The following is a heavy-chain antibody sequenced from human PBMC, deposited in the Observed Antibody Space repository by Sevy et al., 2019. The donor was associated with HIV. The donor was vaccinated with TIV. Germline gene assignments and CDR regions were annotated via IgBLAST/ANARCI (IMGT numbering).Heavy chain of an antibody. Sequence: GGSLRLSCAASGFTFSSYWMSWVRQAPGKGLEWVATMKEDGSARNYVDSVKGRFTISRDNAKNSLYLQMNSLRAEDTAVYYCVREGVGGYSYSLDCWGQGTLVTVSS. CDR2: MKEDGSAR. J-gene: IGHJ4*02. CDR3: VREGVGGYSYSLDC. V-gene: IGHV3-7*01. D-gene: IGHD5-18*01. CDR1: GFTFSSYW.